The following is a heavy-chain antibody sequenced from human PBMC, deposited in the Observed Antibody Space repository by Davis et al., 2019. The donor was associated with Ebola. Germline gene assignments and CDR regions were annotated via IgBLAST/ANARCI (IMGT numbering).Heavy chain of an antibody. V-gene: IGHV3-30-3*01. CDR3: VSGYFDY. CDR2: ISYDGSNK. Sequence: GESLKISCAASGFTFSSYAMHWVRQAPGKGLEWVAVISYDGSNKYYADSVKGRFTISRDNSKNTLYLQMNSLRAEDTAVYYCVSGYFDYWGQGTLVTVSS. J-gene: IGHJ4*02. D-gene: IGHD7-27*01. CDR1: GFTFSSYA.